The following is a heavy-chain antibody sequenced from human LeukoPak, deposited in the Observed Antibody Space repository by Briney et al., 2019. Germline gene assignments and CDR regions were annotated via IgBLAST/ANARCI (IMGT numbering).Heavy chain of an antibody. CDR2: INHSGST. V-gene: IGHV4-34*01. CDR3: ARPYYYGSGSYDGLYYFDY. D-gene: IGHD3-10*01. CDR1: GGSFSGYY. J-gene: IGHJ4*02. Sequence: SETLSLTCAVYGGSFSGYYWSWIRQPPGKGLEWMGEINHSGSTNYNPSLKSRVTISVDTSKNQFSLKLSSVTAADTAVYYCARPYYYGSGSYDGLYYFDYWGQGTLVTVSS.